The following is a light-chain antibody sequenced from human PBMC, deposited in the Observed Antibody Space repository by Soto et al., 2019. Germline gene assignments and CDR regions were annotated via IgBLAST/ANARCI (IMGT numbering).Light chain of an antibody. CDR1: QILTTTY. Sequence: IVLTQSPGTLSLSPGGRATLSCRASQILTTTYLAWYQHKPGRAPRLLIYGASTRAPGIPDRFSGSGSGTDFSLTISGLEPDDFAVYYCQQRSNWPPITFGQGTRLEIK. CDR3: QQRSNWPPIT. J-gene: IGKJ5*01. CDR2: GAS. V-gene: IGKV3D-20*02.